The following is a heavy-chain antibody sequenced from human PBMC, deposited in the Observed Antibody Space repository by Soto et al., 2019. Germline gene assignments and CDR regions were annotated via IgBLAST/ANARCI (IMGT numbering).Heavy chain of an antibody. CDR1: GDSISSSFW. CDR3: ARYDFGTFDY. J-gene: IGHJ4*02. CDR2: IYHTEST. D-gene: IGHD4-17*01. V-gene: IGHV4-4*02. Sequence: SETLSLTCAVSGDSISSSFWWSWVRQPPGKGLEWIGEIYHTESTVYNPSLKSRVTISVDKSKNQFSLNLDSVTAADTAVYYCARYDFGTFDYWGRGILVTAPQ.